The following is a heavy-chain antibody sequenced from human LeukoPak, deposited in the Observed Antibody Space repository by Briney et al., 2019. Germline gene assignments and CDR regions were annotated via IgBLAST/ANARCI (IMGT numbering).Heavy chain of an antibody. V-gene: IGHV3-20*04. J-gene: IGHJ1*01. Sequence: GGSLRLSCAASGFTFDEYGMTWVRQAPGKGLEWVSGISRNGGSSGYADSVKGRFTISRDNVKNYLFLQMNSLRAEDTAFYYCVRSITMFQHWGQGTLVTVSS. CDR2: ISRNGGSS. CDR3: VRSITMFQH. D-gene: IGHD3-10*01. CDR1: GFTFDEYG.